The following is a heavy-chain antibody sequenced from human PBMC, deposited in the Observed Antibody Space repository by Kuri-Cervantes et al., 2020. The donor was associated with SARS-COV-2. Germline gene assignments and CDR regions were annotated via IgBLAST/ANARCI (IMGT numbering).Heavy chain of an antibody. V-gene: IGHV1-8*02. Sequence: ASVKVSCKASGGTFSSYAISWVRQAPGQGLEWMGWMNPNSGNTGYAQKFQGRVTLTRDTSISTAYMELNSLTSEDTAVYYCARAAWVPYSSGRSGWFDPWGQGTLVTVSS. D-gene: IGHD6-19*01. CDR2: MNPNSGNT. CDR3: ARAAWVPYSSGRSGWFDP. CDR1: GGTFSSYA. J-gene: IGHJ5*02.